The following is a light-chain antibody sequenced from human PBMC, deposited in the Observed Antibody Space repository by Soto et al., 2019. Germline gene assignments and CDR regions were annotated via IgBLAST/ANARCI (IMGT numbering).Light chain of an antibody. V-gene: IGKV1-9*01. Sequence: IQLTQSPSSLSASVGDSVTITCRASQGITSYLAWYQQKPGKAPNLLIYGASTLQSGGPSRFSGSGSGTDFTLTINSLQAEDFATYYGQQTRSYPSTFGGGTKVYIK. CDR1: QGITSY. CDR3: QQTRSYPST. CDR2: GAS. J-gene: IGKJ4*01.